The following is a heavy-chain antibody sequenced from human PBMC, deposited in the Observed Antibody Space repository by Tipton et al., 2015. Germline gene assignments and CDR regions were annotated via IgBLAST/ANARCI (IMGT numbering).Heavy chain of an antibody. CDR2: SYTSGST. V-gene: IGHV4-4*07. CDR1: SGSISSYD. J-gene: IGHJ2*01. CDR3: ARATYSSTYYWYFDL. D-gene: IGHD2/OR15-2a*01. Sequence: TLSLTCTVSSGSISSYDWSWIRQPAGKGLEWIGRSYTSGSTNYNPSLKSRVTMSVDTSKNHFSLKLSSVTAADTAVYYCARATYSSTYYWYFDLWGRGTLVTVSS.